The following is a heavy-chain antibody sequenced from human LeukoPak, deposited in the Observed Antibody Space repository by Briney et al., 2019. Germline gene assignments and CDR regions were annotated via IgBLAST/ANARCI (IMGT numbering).Heavy chain of an antibody. V-gene: IGHV3-66*02. CDR3: VSSTGQQLIPYDY. CDR1: GIHVSANY. Sequence: GSLRLSCAASGIHVSANYMTWIRQAPGKGLEWVSLIYGAGAAYYAESVRGRFIISRDNSKNTLFLQMNSLRAEDTAVYYCVSSTGQQLIPYDYWGQGTHVAVSS. CDR2: IYGAGAA. D-gene: IGHD6-13*01. J-gene: IGHJ4*02.